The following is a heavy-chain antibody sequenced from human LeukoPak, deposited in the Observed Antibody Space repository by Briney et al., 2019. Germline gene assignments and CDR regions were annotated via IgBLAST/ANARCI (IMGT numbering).Heavy chain of an antibody. V-gene: IGHV3-7*01. CDR2: IKQDASDK. CDR3: AELGITMIGGV. J-gene: IGHJ6*04. Sequence: GGSLRLSCAASGFTFSSYWMSWVRQAPGKGLEWVANIKQDASDKYYVDSVKGRFTISRDNAKNSLYLQMNSLRAEDTAVYYCAELGITMIGGVWGKGTTVTISS. D-gene: IGHD3-10*02. CDR1: GFTFSSYW.